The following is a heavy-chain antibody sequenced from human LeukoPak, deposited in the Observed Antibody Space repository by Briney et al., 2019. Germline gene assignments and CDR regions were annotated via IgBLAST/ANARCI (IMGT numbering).Heavy chain of an antibody. Sequence: ASVKVSCKASGYTFTGYYMHWVRQAPGQGLEWMGWINPNSGGTTYAQKFQGRVAMTRDTSTSTAYMELSRLRSDDTAVYYCASSAYDSSGYYQYYFDYWGQGTLVTVSS. CDR3: ASSAYDSSGYYQYYFDY. CDR2: INPNSGGT. J-gene: IGHJ4*02. D-gene: IGHD3-22*01. CDR1: GYTFTGYY. V-gene: IGHV1-2*02.